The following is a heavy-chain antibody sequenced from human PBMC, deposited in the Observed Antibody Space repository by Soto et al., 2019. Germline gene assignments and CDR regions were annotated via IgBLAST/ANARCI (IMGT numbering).Heavy chain of an antibody. CDR2: IYPGDSDT. CDR1: GYSFTSYW. J-gene: IGHJ3*02. Sequence: GESLKISCKGSGYSFTSYWIGWVRQMLGKGLEWMGIIYPGDSDTRYSPSFQGQVTISADKSISTTYLQWSSLKASDTAMYYCARRGSGNSRSRAFDIWGQGTMVTVSS. V-gene: IGHV5-51*01. D-gene: IGHD2-21*02. CDR3: ARRGSGNSRSRAFDI.